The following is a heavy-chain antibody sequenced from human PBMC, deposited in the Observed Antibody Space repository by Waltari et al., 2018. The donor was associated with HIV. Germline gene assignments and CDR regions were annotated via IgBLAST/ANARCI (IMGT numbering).Heavy chain of an antibody. Sequence: KVSCKASGYTFTSYAMHWVRQAPGQRLEWMGWINAGNGNTKYSQKFQGRVTITRDTSASTAYMELSSLRSEDTAVYYCARDRDSSGYSNAFDIWGQGTMVTVSS. CDR2: INAGNGNT. D-gene: IGHD3-22*01. CDR1: GYTFTSYA. V-gene: IGHV1-3*01. CDR3: ARDRDSSGYSNAFDI. J-gene: IGHJ3*02.